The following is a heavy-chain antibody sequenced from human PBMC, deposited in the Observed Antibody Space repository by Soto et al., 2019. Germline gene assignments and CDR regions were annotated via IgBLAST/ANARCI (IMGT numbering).Heavy chain of an antibody. CDR2: MNPNSGNT. J-gene: IGHJ6*02. V-gene: IGHV1-8*01. CDR1: GYTFTSYD. CDR3: ARGLEIQLWLGYYYVMDV. D-gene: IGHD5-18*01. Sequence: ASVKVSCKASGYTFTSYDINWVRQATGQGLEWMGWMNPNSGNTGYAQKFQGRVTMTRNTSISTAYMELSSLRSEDTAVYYCARGLEIQLWLGYYYVMDVWGQVTTVTVSS.